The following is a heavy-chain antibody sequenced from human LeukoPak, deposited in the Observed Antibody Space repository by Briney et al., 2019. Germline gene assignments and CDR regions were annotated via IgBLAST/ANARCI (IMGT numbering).Heavy chain of an antibody. CDR3: AREGLTIFGVVRSAFDI. Sequence: GGSLRLSCAASGFTFSSYSMNWVRQAPGKGLEWVSSISSSSSYIYYADSVKGRFTISRDNAKNSLYLQMNSLRAEDTAVYYCAREGLTIFGVVRSAFDIWGQGTMVTVSS. J-gene: IGHJ3*02. V-gene: IGHV3-21*01. CDR1: GFTFSSYS. CDR2: ISSSSSYI. D-gene: IGHD3-3*01.